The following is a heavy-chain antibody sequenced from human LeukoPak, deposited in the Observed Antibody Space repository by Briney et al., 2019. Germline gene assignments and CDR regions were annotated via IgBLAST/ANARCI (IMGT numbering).Heavy chain of an antibody. D-gene: IGHD3-10*01. Sequence: RGESLKISCKGSGYSFTSYWISWVRQMPGKGLEWIGRIDPSDSYTNYSPSFQGHVTISADKSISTAYLQWSSLKASDTAMYYCARLDDDYYGSGSYSYYWGQGTLVTVSS. J-gene: IGHJ4*02. CDR3: ARLDDDYYGSGSYSYY. CDR1: GYSFTSYW. V-gene: IGHV5-10-1*01. CDR2: IDPSDSYT.